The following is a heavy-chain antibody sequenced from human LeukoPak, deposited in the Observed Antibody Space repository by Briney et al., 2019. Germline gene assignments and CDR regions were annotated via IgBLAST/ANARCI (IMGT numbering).Heavy chain of an antibody. Sequence: PSETLSLTCAVYGGSFSGYYWSWIRQPPGKGLEWIGEITHSGSTNYNSSLKSRVTISVDTSKNQFSLKLNSVTAADTAAYYCAKDYTSWGQGTMVTVSS. J-gene: IGHJ3*01. D-gene: IGHD4-11*01. V-gene: IGHV4-34*01. CDR3: AKDYTS. CDR1: GGSFSGYY. CDR2: ITHSGST.